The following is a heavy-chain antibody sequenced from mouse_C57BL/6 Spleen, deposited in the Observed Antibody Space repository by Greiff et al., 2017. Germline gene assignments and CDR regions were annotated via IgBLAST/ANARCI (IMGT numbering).Heavy chain of an antibody. J-gene: IGHJ3*01. D-gene: IGHD6-2*01. V-gene: IGHV1-26*01. Sequence: VQLQQSGPELVKPGASVKISCKASGYTFTDYYMNWVKQSHGKSLEWIGDINPNNGGTSYNQKFKGKATLTVDKSSSTAYMELRSLTSEGSAVYYCARPISSPSFAYWGQGTLVTVSA. CDR3: ARPISSPSFAY. CDR1: GYTFTDYY. CDR2: INPNNGGT.